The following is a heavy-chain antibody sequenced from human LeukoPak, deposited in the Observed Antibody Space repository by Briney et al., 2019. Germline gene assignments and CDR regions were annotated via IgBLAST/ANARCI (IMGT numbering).Heavy chain of an antibody. V-gene: IGHV1-2*02. J-gene: IGHJ4*02. CDR1: GYTFTGHY. CDR2: INPNSGGT. Sequence: ASVKVSCKASGYTFTGHYMHWVRQAPGQGLEWMGWINPNSGGTNYAQKFQGRVTMTRDTSISTAYMELSRLRSDDTAVYYCAREPIYYDSSGYYYSGYFDYWGQGTLVTVSS. CDR3: AREPIYYDSSGYYYSGYFDY. D-gene: IGHD3-22*01.